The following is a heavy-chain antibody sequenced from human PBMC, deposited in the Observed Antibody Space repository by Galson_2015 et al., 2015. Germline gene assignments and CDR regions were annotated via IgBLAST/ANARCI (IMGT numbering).Heavy chain of an antibody. CDR1: GFTVSDYY. V-gene: IGHV3-11*01. CDR3: ARVSGGYNTYWYFDL. J-gene: IGHJ2*01. Sequence: SLRLSCAASGFTVSDYYMSWIRQAPGKGLEWLSYISSSGSTIYYADSVKGRFTISRDNAKNSLYLQMNSLRAEDTAVYYCARVSGGYNTYWYFDLWGRGTLVTVSS. D-gene: IGHD5-24*01. CDR2: ISSSGSTI.